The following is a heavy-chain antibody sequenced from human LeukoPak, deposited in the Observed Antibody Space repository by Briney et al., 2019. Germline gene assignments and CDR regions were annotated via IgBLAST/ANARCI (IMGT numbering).Heavy chain of an antibody. CDR1: GFTFSSDS. CDR2: IRYDGSNK. Sequence: PGGSLRLSCAASGFTFSSDSTHCGREGPGKGVERGAFIRYDGSNKYYADSLKGRFTISRDNSKNTLYLQMNSLRAEDTAVYYCAKDQGSGSYYPFFDYWGQGTLVTVSS. J-gene: IGHJ4*02. D-gene: IGHD3-10*01. V-gene: IGHV3-30*02. CDR3: AKDQGSGSYYPFFDY.